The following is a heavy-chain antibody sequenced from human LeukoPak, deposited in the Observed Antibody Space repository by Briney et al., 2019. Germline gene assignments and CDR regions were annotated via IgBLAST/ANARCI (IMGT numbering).Heavy chain of an antibody. D-gene: IGHD3-16*01. CDR3: ARHPPVHKGEDWFDP. CDR2: IYYSGST. J-gene: IGHJ5*02. CDR1: GGSISSSSYY. V-gene: IGHV4-39*01. Sequence: RPSETLSLTCTVSGGSISSSSYYWGWIRQPPGKGLEWIGSIYYSGSTYYNPSLKSRVTISVDTSKNQFSLKLSSVTAADTAVYYCARHPPVHKGEDWFDPWGQGTLVTVSS.